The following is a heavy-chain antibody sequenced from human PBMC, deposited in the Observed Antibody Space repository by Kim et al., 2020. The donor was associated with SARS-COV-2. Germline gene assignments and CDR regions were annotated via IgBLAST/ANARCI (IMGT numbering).Heavy chain of an antibody. Sequence: GGSLRLSCAASGFTFSDYYMSWIRQAPGKGLEWVSYISSSSSYTNYADSVKGRFTISRDNAKNSLYLQMNSLRAEDTTVYYCATLGYCSGGSCLNYYYGMDGCGPSATVTVSS. J-gene: IGHJ6*02. D-gene: IGHD2-15*01. CDR2: ISSSSSYT. CDR1: GFTFSDYY. CDR3: ATLGYCSGGSCLNYYYGMDG. V-gene: IGHV3-11*06.